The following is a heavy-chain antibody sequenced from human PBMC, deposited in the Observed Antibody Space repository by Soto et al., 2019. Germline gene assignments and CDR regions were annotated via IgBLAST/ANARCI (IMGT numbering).Heavy chain of an antibody. J-gene: IGHJ6*02. V-gene: IGHV3-21*01. Sequence: EVQLVESGGGLVKPGGSLRLSCAASGFTFSSYSMNWVRQAPGKGLEWVSSISSSSSYIYYADSVKGRFTISRDNAKNSLYLQMNSLRAEDTAVYYCARGEVIAVGWDVWGQGTTVTVCS. CDR2: ISSSSSYI. CDR3: ARGEVIAVGWDV. D-gene: IGHD6-19*01. CDR1: GFTFSSYS.